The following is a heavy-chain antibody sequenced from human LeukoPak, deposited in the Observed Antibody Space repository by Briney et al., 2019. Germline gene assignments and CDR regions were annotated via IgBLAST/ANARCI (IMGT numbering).Heavy chain of an antibody. CDR2: IYTSGST. Sequence: PSETLSRTCTVYGGSISSYYWSWIRQPAGKGLEWIGRIYTSGSTNYNPSLKSRVTMSVDTSKNQFSLKLSSVTAADTAVYHCARGVGTASTMVRGWFDPWGQGTLVTVSS. V-gene: IGHV4-4*07. J-gene: IGHJ5*02. D-gene: IGHD3-10*01. CDR3: ARGVGTASTMVRGWFDP. CDR1: GGSISSYY.